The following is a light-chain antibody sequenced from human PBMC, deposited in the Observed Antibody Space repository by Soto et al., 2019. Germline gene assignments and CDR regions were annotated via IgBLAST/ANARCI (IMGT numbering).Light chain of an antibody. V-gene: IGKV3-11*01. CDR3: QQRSNWPPT. CDR1: QSVSSY. CDR2: DAS. Sequence: IVLTQSPATLSLSPWKRATLSCRASQSVSSYLAWYQQKPGQAPRLLIYDASNRATGIPARFSGSGSGTDFTLTISSLEPEDFAVYYCQQRSNWPPTFGQGTKVDIK. J-gene: IGKJ1*01.